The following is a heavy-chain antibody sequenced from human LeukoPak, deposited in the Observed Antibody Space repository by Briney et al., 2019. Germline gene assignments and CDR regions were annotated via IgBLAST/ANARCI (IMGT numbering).Heavy chain of an antibody. V-gene: IGHV3-23*01. Sequence: GGSLRLPCAASGFTFSSYAMSWVRQAPGKGLEWVSAISGSGGSTYYADSVKGRFTISRDNSKNTLYLQMNSLTAEDTAVYYCAKGIGSDWGFDYWGQGTLVTVSS. CDR1: GFTFSSYA. CDR2: ISGSGGST. CDR3: AKGIGSDWGFDY. J-gene: IGHJ4*02. D-gene: IGHD6-19*01.